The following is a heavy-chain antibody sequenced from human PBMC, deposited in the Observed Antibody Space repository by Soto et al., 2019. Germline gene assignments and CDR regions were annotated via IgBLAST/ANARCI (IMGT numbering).Heavy chain of an antibody. CDR3: ARDFSYYDSSGYYYVPSGMDV. CDR1: GFTFSRYS. CDR2: INSSGNST. J-gene: IGHJ6*02. V-gene: IGHV3-48*04. D-gene: IGHD3-22*01. Sequence: GGSLRLSCAASGFTFSRYSMNWVRQAPGKGLEWVSYINSSGNSTSYADSVKGRFTISRDNAKNTLYLQMNSLRAEDTAVYYCARDFSYYDSSGYYYVPSGMDVWGQGTTVTVSS.